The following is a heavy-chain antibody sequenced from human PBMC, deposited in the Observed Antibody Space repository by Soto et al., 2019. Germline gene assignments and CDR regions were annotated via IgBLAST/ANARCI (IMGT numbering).Heavy chain of an antibody. Sequence: GASVKVSCKASGGTFNNYAISWARQAPGQGLEWMAGIIPIFGIPNYAQKFQGRLTISADKSTSTAYMELVSLTSEDTAVYYCARAADGYNYNWFDPWGQGTLVTVSS. CDR1: GGTFNNYA. CDR2: IIPIFGIP. CDR3: ARAADGYNYNWFDP. V-gene: IGHV1-69*10. D-gene: IGHD5-12*01. J-gene: IGHJ5*02.